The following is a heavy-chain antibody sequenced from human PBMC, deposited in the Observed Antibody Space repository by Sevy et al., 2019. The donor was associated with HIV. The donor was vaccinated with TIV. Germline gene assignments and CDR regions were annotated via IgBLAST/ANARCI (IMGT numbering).Heavy chain of an antibody. CDR3: ARAAATVTTVTHFDY. Sequence: SETLSLTCAVSGGSISSGGYSWNWIRQPPGEGLEWIGYIFHTGSTYYNPSLKSRVTISVDRSKNQFSLQLSSVTAADTAIYCCARAAATVTTVTHFDYWGQGTLVTVSS. D-gene: IGHD4-17*01. CDR1: GGSISSGGYS. CDR2: IFHTGST. J-gene: IGHJ4*02. V-gene: IGHV4-30-2*01.